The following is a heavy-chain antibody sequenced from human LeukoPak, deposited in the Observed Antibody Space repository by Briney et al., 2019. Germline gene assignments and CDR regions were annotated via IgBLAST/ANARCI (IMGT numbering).Heavy chain of an antibody. CDR2: IGAYNGNT. CDR1: GYTFTSYG. J-gene: IGHJ6*03. CDR3: ATHSPEWRYSGYYNYYYMDV. Sequence: ASVKVSCKASGYTFTSYGISWVRQALGQGLEWMGWIGAYNGNTNYAQKLQGRVTMTTDTSTSTAYMEPRSLRSDDTAVYFCATHSPEWRYSGYYNYYYMDVWGNGTTVTVSS. D-gene: IGHD5-12*01. V-gene: IGHV1-18*01.